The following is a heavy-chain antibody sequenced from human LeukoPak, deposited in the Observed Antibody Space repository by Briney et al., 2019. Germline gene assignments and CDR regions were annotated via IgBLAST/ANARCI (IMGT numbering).Heavy chain of an antibody. CDR3: AAMGTMIVVVIYPYDAFDI. V-gene: IGHV3-23*01. CDR2: ISGSGGST. J-gene: IGHJ3*02. D-gene: IGHD3-22*01. Sequence: GGSLGLSCAASGFTFSSYAMSWVRQAPGKGLEWVSAISGSGGSTYYADSVKGRFTISRDNSKNTLYLQMNSLRAEDTAVYYCAAMGTMIVVVIYPYDAFDIWGQGTMVTVSS. CDR1: GFTFSSYA.